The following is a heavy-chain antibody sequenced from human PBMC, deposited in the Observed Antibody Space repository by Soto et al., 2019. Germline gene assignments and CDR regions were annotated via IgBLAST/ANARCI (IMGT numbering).Heavy chain of an antibody. CDR1: GYTFTSYY. J-gene: IGHJ6*02. CDR2: INPSGGST. Sequence: ASVKVSCKASGYTFTSYYMHWVRQAPGQGLEWMGIINPSGGSTSYAQKFQGRVTMTRDTSTSTVYMELSSLRSEDTAVYYCARDWPNSRDYYGMDVWGQGTTVTVSS. CDR3: ARDWPNSRDYYGMDV. D-gene: IGHD6-13*01. V-gene: IGHV1-46*01.